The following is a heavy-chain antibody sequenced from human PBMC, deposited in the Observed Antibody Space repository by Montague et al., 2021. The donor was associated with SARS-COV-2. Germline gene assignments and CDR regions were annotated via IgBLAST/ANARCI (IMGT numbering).Heavy chain of an antibody. CDR3: ARGFDY. J-gene: IGHJ4*02. Sequence: SETLSLTCTVSGYSISTGYYWSWIRQPPGKGLGWIGYIYYSGGTNYNPSLKSRVTISVDTSKNQFSLKLSSVTAADTAVYYCARGFDYWGQGTLVTVSS. CDR1: GYSISTGYY. CDR2: IYYSGGT. V-gene: IGHV4-61*01.